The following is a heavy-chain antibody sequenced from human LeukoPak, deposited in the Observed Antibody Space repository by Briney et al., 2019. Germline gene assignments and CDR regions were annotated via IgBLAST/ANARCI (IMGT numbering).Heavy chain of an antibody. CDR1: GGSISSSSYY. CDR3: ARGLIVVVTRDAFDI. V-gene: IGHV4-39*07. J-gene: IGHJ3*02. Sequence: PSETLSLTCTVSGGSISSSSYYWGWIRQPPGKGLEWIGSIYYSGSTYYNPSLKSRVTISVDTSKNQFSLKLSSVTAADTAVYYCARGLIVVVTRDAFDIWGQGTMVTVSS. D-gene: IGHD3-22*01. CDR2: IYYSGST.